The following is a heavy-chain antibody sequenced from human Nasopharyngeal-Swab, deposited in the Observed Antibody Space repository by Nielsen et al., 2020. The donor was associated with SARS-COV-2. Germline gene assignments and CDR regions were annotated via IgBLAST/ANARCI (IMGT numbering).Heavy chain of an antibody. D-gene: IGHD3-22*01. J-gene: IGHJ4*02. Sequence: GSLKIPCTGSGFIFSSHWIYWVRQAPGKGLVWVSRFNTDGSSTSYADSVKGRFTVSRNNAENTVHLQMNSLRAEDTAVYYCTIDFDNPAGYWGQGTLVTVSS. CDR1: GFIFSSHW. CDR3: TIDFDNPAGY. V-gene: IGHV3-74*01. CDR2: FNTDGSST.